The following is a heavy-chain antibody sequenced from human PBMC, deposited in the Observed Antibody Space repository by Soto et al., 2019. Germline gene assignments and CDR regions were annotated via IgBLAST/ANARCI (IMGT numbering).Heavy chain of an antibody. Sequence: SETLSLTCAVDGGSSSGYYWSWIRQPPGKGLEWIGEINHSGSTNYNPSLKSRVTISVDTSKNQFSLKLSSVTAADTAVYYCAREKVDELRFLENYYYYYMDVWGKGTTVTVSS. V-gene: IGHV4-34*01. CDR3: AREKVDELRFLENYYYYYMDV. CDR2: INHSGST. J-gene: IGHJ6*03. D-gene: IGHD3-3*01. CDR1: GGSSSGYY.